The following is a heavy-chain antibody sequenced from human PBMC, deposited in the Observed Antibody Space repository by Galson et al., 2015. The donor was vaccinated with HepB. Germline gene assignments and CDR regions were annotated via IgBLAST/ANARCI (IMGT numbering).Heavy chain of an antibody. CDR1: GGTFSSYA. D-gene: IGHD2-2*01. J-gene: IGHJ6*02. Sequence: SVKVSCKASGGTFSSYAISWVRQAPGQGLEWMGGIIPIFGTANYAQKFQGRVTITADESTSTAYMELSSLRSEDTAVYYCARDDRIVVVPDYAGVWGDVRRGNYGMDAWGQGTTVTVSS. CDR2: IIPIFGTA. CDR3: ARDDRIVVVPDYAGVWGDVRRGNYGMDA. V-gene: IGHV1-69*13.